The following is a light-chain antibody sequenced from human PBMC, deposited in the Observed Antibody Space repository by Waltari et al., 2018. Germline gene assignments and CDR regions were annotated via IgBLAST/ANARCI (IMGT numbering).Light chain of an antibody. CDR3: SSYTSTFTVI. CDR2: DVS. Sequence: QSALTQPASVSGSPGQSITVSCTGPNNDVGPYDYFSWYQHHPGKPPKLIIYDVSKRPSGVSNRCSGSKSGNTASLTISALQTEDEADFYCSSYTSTFTVIFGGGTKLTVL. V-gene: IGLV2-14*03. CDR1: NNDVGPYDY. J-gene: IGLJ2*01.